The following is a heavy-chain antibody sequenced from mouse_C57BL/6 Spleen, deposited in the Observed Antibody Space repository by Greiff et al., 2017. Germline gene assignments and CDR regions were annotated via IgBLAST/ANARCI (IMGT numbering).Heavy chain of an antibody. V-gene: IGHV1-50*01. CDR3: ARRSPWGYSWYYFDY. CDR1: GYTFTSYW. J-gene: IGHJ2*01. D-gene: IGHD2-12*01. Sequence: VQLQQPGAELVKPGASVKLSCKASGYTFTSYWMQWVKQRPGQGLEWIGEIDPSDSYTNYNQKFKGKATLTVDTSSSTAYMQLSSLTSEDSAVYYCARRSPWGYSWYYFDYWGQGTTLTVSS. CDR2: IDPSDSYT.